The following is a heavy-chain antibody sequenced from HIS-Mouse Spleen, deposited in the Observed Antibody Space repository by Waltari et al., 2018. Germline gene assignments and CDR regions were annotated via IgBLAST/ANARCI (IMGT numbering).Heavy chain of an antibody. CDR2: IYYGGRP. D-gene: IGHD3-3*01. CDR3: ARSPYYDFWSGYSDNWFDP. J-gene: IGHJ5*02. V-gene: IGHV4-31*01. CDR1: GGSISSGGYY. Sequence: QVQLQESGPGLVKPSQTLSLTCTVSGGSISSGGYYWSWIRQHPGKGLEWLCYIYYGGRPCYNPALKSPVTISLDTSKNQFYLKLSSVTAADTAVYYCARSPYYDFWSGYSDNWFDPWGQGTLVTVSS.